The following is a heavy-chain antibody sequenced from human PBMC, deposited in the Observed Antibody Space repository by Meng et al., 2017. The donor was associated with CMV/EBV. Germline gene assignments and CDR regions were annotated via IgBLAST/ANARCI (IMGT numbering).Heavy chain of an antibody. CDR3: ARSMVVAGDWFDP. D-gene: IGHD2-15*01. CDR2: IYTSGST. Sequence: SGPGLVKPSEHLPLSCTVSGGSISSYYWSWIRQPAGKGLEWIGRIYTSGSTNYNPSLKSRVTMSVDTSKNQFSLKLSSVTAADTAVYYCARSMVVAGDWFDPWGQGTLVTVSS. CDR1: GGSISSYY. J-gene: IGHJ5*02. V-gene: IGHV4-4*07.